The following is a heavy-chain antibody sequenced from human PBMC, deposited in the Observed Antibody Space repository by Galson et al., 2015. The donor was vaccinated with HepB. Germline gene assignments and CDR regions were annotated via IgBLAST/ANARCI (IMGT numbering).Heavy chain of an antibody. CDR1: GYTFTSYG. CDR2: ISANNGNT. J-gene: IGHJ4*02. D-gene: IGHD1-14*01. V-gene: IGHV1-18*04. Sequence: VKVSCKASGYTFTSYGISWVRQAPGQGLEWMGWISANNGNTNYAQKVQGRVTMTTDTSTSTAYMEMRSLRSDDTAVYYCARGGAITPRGLIDSWGQGTLVTVSS. CDR3: ARGGAITPRGLIDS.